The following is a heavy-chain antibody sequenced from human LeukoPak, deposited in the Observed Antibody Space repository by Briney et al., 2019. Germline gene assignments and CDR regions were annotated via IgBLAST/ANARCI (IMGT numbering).Heavy chain of an antibody. D-gene: IGHD3-10*01. J-gene: IGHJ4*02. CDR3: VRERFHGSGAPKFDF. CDR1: GFPQCIYA. CDR2: ISYDGSNK. V-gene: IGHV3-30*01. Sequence: GGSLRLFCAASGFPQCIYAELGARAARGRTGEWWAVISYDGSNKYYADSVKGRFTISRDNSKNTLYLQMNSLRAEDTAVYYCVRERFHGSGAPKFDFWGRGTLLTVSS.